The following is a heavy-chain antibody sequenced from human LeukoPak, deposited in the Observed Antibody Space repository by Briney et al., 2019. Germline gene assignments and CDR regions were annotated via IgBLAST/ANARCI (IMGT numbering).Heavy chain of an antibody. CDR3: ATKGLVPAPRYNWFDP. V-gene: IGHV1-24*01. J-gene: IGHJ5*02. CDR1: GYTLTELS. CDR2: FDPEDGET. Sequence: ASVKVSCKVSGYTLTELSMHWVRQAPGKGLEWMGVFDPEDGETIYAQKFQGRVTMTEDTSTDTAYMGLSSLRSEDTAVYYCATKGLVPAPRYNWFDPWGQGTLVTVSS. D-gene: IGHD2-2*01.